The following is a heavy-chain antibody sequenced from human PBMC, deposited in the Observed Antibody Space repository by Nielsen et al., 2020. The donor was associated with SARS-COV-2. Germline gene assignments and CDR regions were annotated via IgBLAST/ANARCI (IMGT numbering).Heavy chain of an antibody. Sequence: GGSLRLSCAASGFTFSNHAMHWVRQAPGKGLEWISAISYGGGTTYYADSVKGRFTISRDNSKNTLYLQMSSLRADDTAVYYCAKRTRIAAAEAYYYMDVWGKGTTVTVSS. CDR2: ISYGGGTT. CDR1: GFTFSNHA. D-gene: IGHD6-13*01. J-gene: IGHJ6*03. CDR3: AKRTRIAAAEAYYYMDV. V-gene: IGHV3-23*01.